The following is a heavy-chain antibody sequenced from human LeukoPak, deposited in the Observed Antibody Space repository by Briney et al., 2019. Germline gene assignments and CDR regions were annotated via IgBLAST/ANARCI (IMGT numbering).Heavy chain of an antibody. Sequence: GASVKVSCKASGYTFTSNDINWVRQATGQGLEWMGWMNPNSGNTDYAQKFQGRVTMTRNTSISTAYMELSSLRSEDTAVYYCARGEGSLGLWLQDYWGQGTLVTVSS. D-gene: IGHD5-18*01. V-gene: IGHV1-8*01. CDR1: GYTFTSND. CDR3: ARGEGSLGLWLQDY. CDR2: MNPNSGNT. J-gene: IGHJ4*02.